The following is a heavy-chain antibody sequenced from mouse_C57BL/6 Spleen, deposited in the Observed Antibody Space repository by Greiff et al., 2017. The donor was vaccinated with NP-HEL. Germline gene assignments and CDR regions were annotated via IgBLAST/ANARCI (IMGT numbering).Heavy chain of an antibody. CDR3: ASRGGSSYLWYFDV. V-gene: IGHV1-66*01. J-gene: IGHJ1*03. CDR1: GYSFTSYY. Sequence: QVQLQQSGPELVKPGASVKISCKASGYSFTSYYIHWVKQRPGQGLEWIGWIYPGSGNTKYNEKFKGKATLTADTSSSTAYMQLSSLTSEDSAVYYCASRGGSSYLWYFDVWGTGTTVTVSS. D-gene: IGHD1-1*01. CDR2: IYPGSGNT.